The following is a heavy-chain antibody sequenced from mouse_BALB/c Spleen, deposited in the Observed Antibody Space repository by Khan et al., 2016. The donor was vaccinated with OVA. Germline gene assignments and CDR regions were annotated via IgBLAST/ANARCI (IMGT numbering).Heavy chain of an antibody. CDR3: IRSYEVGWFDY. V-gene: IGHV1-15*01. CDR1: GYTFADYE. Sequence: QVQLQQSGAELVRPGASVTLSCKASGYTFADYEMHWVKQTPVHGLEWIGAIDPGTGGTAYNEKFKGKATLTADKSSSTAYMEIRSLTSEDSAVYYCIRSYEVGWFDYWGQGTRVTVSA. CDR2: IDPGTGGT. J-gene: IGHJ3*01. D-gene: IGHD1-1*01.